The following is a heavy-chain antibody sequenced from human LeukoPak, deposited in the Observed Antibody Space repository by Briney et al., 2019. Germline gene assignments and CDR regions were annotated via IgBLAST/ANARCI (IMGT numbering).Heavy chain of an antibody. Sequence: GASVKVSCKASGYTFTGYYMHWVRQAPGQGLEWMGIINPSGGSTSYAQKFQGRVTMTRDMSTSTVYMELSSLRSEDTAVYYCARDLLGGSLDYWGQGTLVTVSS. V-gene: IGHV1-46*01. J-gene: IGHJ4*02. CDR1: GYTFTGYY. CDR2: INPSGGST. D-gene: IGHD3-10*01. CDR3: ARDLLGGSLDY.